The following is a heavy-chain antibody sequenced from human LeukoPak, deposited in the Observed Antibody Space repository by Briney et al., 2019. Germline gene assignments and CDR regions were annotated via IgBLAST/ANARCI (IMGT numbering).Heavy chain of an antibody. D-gene: IGHD3-10*01. CDR2: IYYSGST. J-gene: IGHJ4*02. V-gene: IGHV4-59*01. CDR3: ASGGYYGSGSYFYY. CDR1: GGSISSYY. Sequence: SETLSLTCTVSGGSISSYYWSWIRQPPGKGLEWIGYIYYSGSTNYNPSLKSRVTISVDTSKNQLSLKLSSVTAADTAVYYCASGGYYGSGSYFYYWGQGTLVTVSS.